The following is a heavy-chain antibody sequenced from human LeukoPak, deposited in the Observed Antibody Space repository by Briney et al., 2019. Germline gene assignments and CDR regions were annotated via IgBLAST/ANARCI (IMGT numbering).Heavy chain of an antibody. D-gene: IGHD3-3*01. J-gene: IGHJ4*02. Sequence: GGSLRLSCAGSGFTFSSYWMSWVRQAPGRGLEWVANMKEDGSKQYYVASVEGRFTISRDNAKNSLYLQMNSLRAEDTAVYYCVRDFGGYWGQGTLVTVPS. V-gene: IGHV3-7*01. CDR3: VRDFGGY. CDR1: GFTFSSYW. CDR2: MKEDGSKQ.